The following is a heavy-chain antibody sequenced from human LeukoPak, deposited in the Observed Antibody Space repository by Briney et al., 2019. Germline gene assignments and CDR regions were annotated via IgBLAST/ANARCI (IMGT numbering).Heavy chain of an antibody. D-gene: IGHD6-19*01. CDR3: ARASSGWDPFDY. CDR2: IYYSGST. V-gene: IGHV4-59*01. Sequence: RSSETLSLTCTVSGGSISSYYWSWIRQPPGKGLEWIGYIYYSGSTNYIPSLKSRVTISVDTSKNHFSLKLSSVTAADTAVYYCARASSGWDPFDYWGQGTLVTVSS. J-gene: IGHJ4*02. CDR1: GGSISSYY.